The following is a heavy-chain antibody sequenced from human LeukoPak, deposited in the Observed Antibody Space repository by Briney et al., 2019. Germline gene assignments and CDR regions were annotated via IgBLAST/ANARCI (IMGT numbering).Heavy chain of an antibody. CDR2: ISSSSSYI. CDR1: GFTFSSYS. CDR3: AKDWGGIAVAGDGAFDI. J-gene: IGHJ3*02. Sequence: GGSLRLSCAASGFTFSSYSMNWVRQAPGKGLEWVSSISSSSSYIYYADSVKGRFTISRDNAKNSLYLQMNSLRAEDTAVYYCAKDWGGIAVAGDGAFDIWGQGTMVTVSS. V-gene: IGHV3-21*04. D-gene: IGHD6-19*01.